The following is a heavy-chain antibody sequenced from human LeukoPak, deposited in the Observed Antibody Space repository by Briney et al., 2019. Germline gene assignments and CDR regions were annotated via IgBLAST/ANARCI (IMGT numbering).Heavy chain of an antibody. CDR2: TYYRSKWYN. CDR3: ARGSAIGYYYGLDV. Sequence: SQTLSLTCAISGDSFSSNSAAWNWLRQSPSRGLEWLGRTYYRSKWYNDYAVSVKSRITINPDTSKNQFSLQLNSVTPEDTSVYYCARGSAIGYYYGLDVWGQGTTVTVSS. CDR1: GDSFSSNSAA. V-gene: IGHV6-1*01. J-gene: IGHJ6*02. D-gene: IGHD2-21*01.